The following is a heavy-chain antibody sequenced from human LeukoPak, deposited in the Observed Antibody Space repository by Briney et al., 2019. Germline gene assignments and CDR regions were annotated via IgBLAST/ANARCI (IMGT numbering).Heavy chain of an antibody. CDR3: ARVYSVRGWSGWFDP. CDR2: INHSGST. CDR1: GGSFSGYY. D-gene: IGHD6-19*01. Sequence: SETLSLTCAVYGGSFSGYYWSWIRQPPGKGLEWIGEINHSGSTNYNPSLKSRVTISVDTSKNQFSLKLSSVTAADTVVYYCARVYSVRGWSGWFDPWGQGTLVTVSS. V-gene: IGHV4-34*01. J-gene: IGHJ5*02.